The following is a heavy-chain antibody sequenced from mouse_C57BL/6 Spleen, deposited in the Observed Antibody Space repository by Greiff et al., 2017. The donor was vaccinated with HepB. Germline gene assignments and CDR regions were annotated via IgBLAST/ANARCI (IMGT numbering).Heavy chain of an antibody. CDR3: TSDYDYDGAY. V-gene: IGHV5-9-1*02. J-gene: IGHJ3*01. Sequence: EVQLQESGEGLVKPGGSLKLSCAASGFTFSSYAMSWVRQTPEKRLEWVAYISSGGDYIYYADTVKGRFTISRDNARNTLYLQMSSLKSEDTAMYYCTSDYDYDGAYWGQGTLVTVSA. CDR2: ISSGGDYI. CDR1: GFTFSSYA. D-gene: IGHD2-4*01.